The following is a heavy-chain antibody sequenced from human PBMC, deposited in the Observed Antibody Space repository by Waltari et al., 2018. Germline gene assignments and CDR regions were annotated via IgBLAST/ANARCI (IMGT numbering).Heavy chain of an antibody. CDR2: IYCNDDK. D-gene: IGHD6-19*01. CDR3: AHTVAGFDY. Sequence: QITLKESGPPLVKPTQTLTLTCTFSGFSLSTSGVGVGWIRQPPGKALVWLALIYCNDDKRYSPSLKSRLTITKDTSKNQVLLTMTNMDPVDTATYYCAHTVAGFDYWGQGTLVTVSS. CDR1: GFSLSTSGVG. J-gene: IGHJ4*02. V-gene: IGHV2-5*01.